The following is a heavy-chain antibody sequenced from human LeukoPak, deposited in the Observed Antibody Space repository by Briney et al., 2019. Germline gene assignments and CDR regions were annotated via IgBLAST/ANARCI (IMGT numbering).Heavy chain of an antibody. CDR2: TYYTGNT. D-gene: IGHD3-22*01. J-gene: IGHJ3*02. CDR1: GDSLNSGGYY. Sequence: SETLSLTCTVSGDSLNSGGYYWNWIRQHPGKGLEWIGYTYYTGNTYYNPSFQSRATISVDTSKNQFSLNLSSVTAADTAVYYCASEDSSGGAFDIWGQGTMVTVSS. CDR3: ASEDSSGGAFDI. V-gene: IGHV4-31*03.